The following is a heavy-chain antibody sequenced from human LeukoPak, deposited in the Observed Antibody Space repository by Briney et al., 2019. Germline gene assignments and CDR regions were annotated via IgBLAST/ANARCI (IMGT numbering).Heavy chain of an antibody. Sequence: SETLSLTCTVSGGPISGNYWNWIRQSPGKGLEWIGYIHSSGSTNYNPSLKSRVTISVDTSKNQFSLKVTSVTAADTAVYSCASPIATPGTTDFDYWGQGTLVTVSS. D-gene: IGHD1-7*01. CDR3: ASPIATPGTTDFDY. V-gene: IGHV4-59*12. CDR1: GGPISGNY. CDR2: IHSSGST. J-gene: IGHJ4*02.